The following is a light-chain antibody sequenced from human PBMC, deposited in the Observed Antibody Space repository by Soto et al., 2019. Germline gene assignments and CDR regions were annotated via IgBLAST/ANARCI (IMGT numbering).Light chain of an antibody. J-gene: IGKJ5*01. CDR1: QDISHY. CDR2: DAS. Sequence: DIHMTQSPSCLSASLGYAFTITFQASQDISHYLNWYQQKPGKALKLLIYDASNLHPGVPSRFRGSGSGTEFSFNITSLQPEDVATYYCQQYDDLPITFGQGTRLEIK. V-gene: IGKV1-33*01. CDR3: QQYDDLPIT.